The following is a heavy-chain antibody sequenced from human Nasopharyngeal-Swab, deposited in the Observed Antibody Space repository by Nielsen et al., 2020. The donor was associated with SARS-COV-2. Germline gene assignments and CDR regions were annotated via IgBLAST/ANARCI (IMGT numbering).Heavy chain of an antibody. Sequence: SDTLPPTFAAYGGSFSGYYWSWIRQPPGKGLEWIGEINHSGSTNYNPSLKSLVTISVATSKNQFSLKLNSVTAADTAVYYCARVSGGLDYWGQGTLVTVSS. D-gene: IGHD1-1*01. J-gene: IGHJ4*02. CDR1: GGSFSGYY. V-gene: IGHV4-34*01. CDR3: ARVSGGLDY. CDR2: INHSGST.